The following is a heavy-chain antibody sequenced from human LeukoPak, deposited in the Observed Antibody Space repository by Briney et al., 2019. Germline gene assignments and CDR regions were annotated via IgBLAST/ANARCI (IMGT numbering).Heavy chain of an antibody. J-gene: IGHJ4*02. CDR1: GGSISGSSYY. Sequence: ETLSLTCTVSGGSISGSSYYWGWIRQPPGKGLEWVSAINTGGGTTYYADSVKGRFTISRDNAKNTLYLQMNSLRAEDTAVHYCAREGKGFEGRFDYWGQGTLVTVSS. CDR3: AREGKGFEGRFDY. D-gene: IGHD3-10*01. V-gene: IGHV3-23*01. CDR2: INTGGGTT.